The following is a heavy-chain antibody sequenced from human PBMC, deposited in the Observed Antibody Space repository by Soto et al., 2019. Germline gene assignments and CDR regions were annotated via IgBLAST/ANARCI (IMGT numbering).Heavy chain of an antibody. CDR1: GFTFSSYG. CDR2: IWYDGSNK. Sequence: QVQLVESGGGVVQPGRSLRLSCAASGFTFSSYGMHWVRQAPGKGLEWVAVIWYDGSNKYYADSVKGRFTISRDNSKHTLYLQMNSLRAEDTAVYYCARDGSRIYSSSYFDYWGQGTLVTVSS. D-gene: IGHD6-13*01. J-gene: IGHJ4*02. CDR3: ARDGSRIYSSSYFDY. V-gene: IGHV3-33*01.